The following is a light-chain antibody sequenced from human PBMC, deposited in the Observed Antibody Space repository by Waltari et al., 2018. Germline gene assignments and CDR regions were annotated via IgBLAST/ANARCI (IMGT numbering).Light chain of an antibody. V-gene: IGKV3-20*01. Sequence: IVLTQSPGTLSLSPGDRVTLSCRASQSGSSYLAWYQQKPGQAPRLLIYGASTRATGIPDRFSGSGSGTDFTLTISRLEPEDFAAYYCQQYAGSPLTFGGGTKVEIK. J-gene: IGKJ4*01. CDR2: GAS. CDR3: QQYAGSPLT. CDR1: QSGSSY.